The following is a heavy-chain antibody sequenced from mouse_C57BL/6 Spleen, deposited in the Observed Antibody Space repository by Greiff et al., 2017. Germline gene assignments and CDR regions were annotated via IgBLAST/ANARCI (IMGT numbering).Heavy chain of an antibody. CDR2: ISYDGSN. V-gene: IGHV3-6*01. CDR3: ASLQYYFDY. Sequence: VQLKESGPGLVKPSPSLSLTCSVTGYSFTSGYFWNWIRQFPGNQLEWMGYISYDGSNNYNPSLKNRISITRDTSKNQFFLKLNSVTTEDTATYYCASLQYYFDYWGQGTTLTVSS. CDR1: GYSFTSGYF. J-gene: IGHJ2*01.